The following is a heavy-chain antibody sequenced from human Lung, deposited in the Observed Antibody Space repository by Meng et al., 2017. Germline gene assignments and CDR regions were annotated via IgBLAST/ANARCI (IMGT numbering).Heavy chain of an antibody. J-gene: IGHJ4*02. V-gene: IGHV4-34*01. CDR1: GGSFSDYY. Sequence: QVQLQQWGAGLLKHSEALSLTCVVSGGSFSDYYWSWIRQPPGKGLEWIGEINHSGNTNYNPSLESRATISVDTSQNNLSLKLSSVTAADSAVYYCARGPTTMAHDFDYWGQGTLVTVSS. CDR3: ARGPTTMAHDFDY. D-gene: IGHD4-11*01. CDR2: INHSGNT.